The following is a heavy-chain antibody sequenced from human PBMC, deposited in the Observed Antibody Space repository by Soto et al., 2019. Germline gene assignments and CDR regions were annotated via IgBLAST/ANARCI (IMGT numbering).Heavy chain of an antibody. V-gene: IGHV3-33*01. Sequence: QVQLVESGGGVVQPGRSLRLSCAASGFTFSNYGMHWVRQAPGKGLEWVAVTWYDGSKEYYADSVKGRFTISRDNSKNTLYLPINSLRDEDTAVYYCARGGGGSYLDYWGQGTLVTVSS. CDR2: TWYDGSKE. D-gene: IGHD1-26*01. CDR3: ARGGGGSYLDY. CDR1: GFTFSNYG. J-gene: IGHJ4*02.